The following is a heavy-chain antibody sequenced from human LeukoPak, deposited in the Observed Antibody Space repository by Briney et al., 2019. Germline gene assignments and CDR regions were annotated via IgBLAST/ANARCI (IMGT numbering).Heavy chain of an antibody. CDR2: INPNSGGT. D-gene: IGHD3-16*02. J-gene: IGHJ6*03. CDR1: GYTFTGYY. V-gene: IGHV1-2*02. CDR3: ARDGLVREYYYYYYMDV. Sequence: GASVKGSCKASGYTFTGYYMHWVRQAPGEGLEWMGGINPNSGGTSYAQKFQGRVTMTRDTSTSTAYMELSRLRSDDTAVYYSARDGLVREYYYYYYMDVWGKGTTVTVSS.